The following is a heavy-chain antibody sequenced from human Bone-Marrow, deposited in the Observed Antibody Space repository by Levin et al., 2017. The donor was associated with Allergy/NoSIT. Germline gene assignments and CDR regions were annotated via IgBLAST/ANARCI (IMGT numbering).Heavy chain of an antibody. CDR1: GINFKNAW. Sequence: NPGGSLRLSCTASGINFKNAWMNWVRQAPGKRLEWVARIKARPDGGATDFSAPVKGRFSISRDDSKYTVSLQMNSLTTEDTAVYYCTTERLYFDLWGRGTLVTVSS. J-gene: IGHJ2*01. V-gene: IGHV3-15*01. CDR2: IKARPDGGAT. CDR3: TTERLYFDL.